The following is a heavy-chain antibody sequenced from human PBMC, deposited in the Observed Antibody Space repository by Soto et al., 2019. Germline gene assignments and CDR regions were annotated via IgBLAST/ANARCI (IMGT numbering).Heavy chain of an antibody. Sequence: GGSLRLSCAASGFTFSSYSMNWVRQAPGKGLEWVSSISSSSSYIYYADSVKGRFTISRDNAKNSLYLQMNSLRAEDTAVYYCARGAGPSYNWFDPRGQGPPVTVSS. J-gene: IGHJ5*02. V-gene: IGHV3-21*01. CDR1: GFTFSSYS. D-gene: IGHD2-2*01. CDR3: ARGAGPSYNWFDP. CDR2: ISSSSSYI.